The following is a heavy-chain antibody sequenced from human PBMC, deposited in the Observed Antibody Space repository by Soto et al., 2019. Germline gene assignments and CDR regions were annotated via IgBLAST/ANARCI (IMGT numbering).Heavy chain of an antibody. CDR1: GYSFTSYW. Sequence: GESLKISCKGSGYSFTSYWIGWVRQMPGKGLEWMGIIYPGDSDTRYSPSFQGQVTISADKSISTAYLQWSSLKASDTAMYYCARSRNHIIRTTYFDYWGQGTLVTVSS. D-gene: IGHD3-16*01. CDR2: IYPGDSDT. CDR3: ARSRNHIIRTTYFDY. J-gene: IGHJ4*02. V-gene: IGHV5-51*01.